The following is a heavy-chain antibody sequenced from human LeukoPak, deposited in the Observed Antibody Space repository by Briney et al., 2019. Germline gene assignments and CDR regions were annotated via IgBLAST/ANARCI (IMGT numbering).Heavy chain of an antibody. Sequence: SETLSLTCTVSGGSLSSSSYYWGWIRQPPGKGLEWIGSIYYSGSTYYNPSLKSRVTISVDTSKNQFSLKLSSVTAADTAVYYCARHDRFDYWGQGTLVTVSS. CDR2: IYYSGST. D-gene: IGHD1-14*01. CDR1: GGSLSSSSYY. V-gene: IGHV4-39*01. J-gene: IGHJ4*02. CDR3: ARHDRFDY.